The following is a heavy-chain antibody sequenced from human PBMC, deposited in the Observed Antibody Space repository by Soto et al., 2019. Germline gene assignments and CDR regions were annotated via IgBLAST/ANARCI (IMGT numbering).Heavy chain of an antibody. Sequence: SETLSLTCAVYGGSFSGYYWSWIRQPPGKGLEWIGEINHSGSTHYNPSLKSRVTISVDRSKNHFTLKLTSVTVADTAVYYCATSYGNAWYTYWGQGTQVTVSS. V-gene: IGHV4-34*01. J-gene: IGHJ4*02. CDR3: ATSYGNAWYTY. CDR1: GGSFSGYY. CDR2: INHSGST. D-gene: IGHD6-13*01.